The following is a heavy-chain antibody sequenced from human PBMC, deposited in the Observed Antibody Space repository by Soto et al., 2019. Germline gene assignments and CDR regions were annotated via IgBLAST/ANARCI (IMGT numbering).Heavy chain of an antibody. D-gene: IGHD3-22*01. CDR2: INAGNGNT. CDR3: ARDQGHYNSAAYYFP. Sequence: ASVKVSCKASGYTFTKYALHWVRQAPGQRLEWMGWINAGNGNTEYSQNFQARVTITRDTSASTAYMELSSLTSEDTAVYYCARDQGHYNSAAYYFPWGQGTLVTVSS. CDR1: GYTFTKYA. J-gene: IGHJ5*02. V-gene: IGHV1-3*01.